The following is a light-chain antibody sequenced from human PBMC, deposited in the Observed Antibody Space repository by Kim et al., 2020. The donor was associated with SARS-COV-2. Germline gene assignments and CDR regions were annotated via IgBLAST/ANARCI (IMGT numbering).Light chain of an antibody. CDR1: QTIGRD. V-gene: IGKV3-15*01. CDR3: QQYNDWPLT. Sequence: VFPGERVTLPCRTSQTIGRDLAWYQQKPGQAPRLLIYGVSTRATGIPATFTGSGSGTEFTLTISSLQSEDFALYYCQQYNDWPLTFGGGTKVDIK. CDR2: GVS. J-gene: IGKJ4*01.